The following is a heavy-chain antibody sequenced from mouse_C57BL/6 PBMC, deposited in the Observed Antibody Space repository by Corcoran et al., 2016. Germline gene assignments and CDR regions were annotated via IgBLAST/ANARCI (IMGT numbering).Heavy chain of an antibody. Sequence: QVQLQQSGPELVKPGASVKLACKASGYSFTSYYIHWVKQRPGQGLEWIGWSDPGSGNTKYNEKFKGKATLTADTSSSTAYMQLSSLTSEDSAVYYCARRDDDYAMDYWGQGTSVTVSS. D-gene: IGHD2-14*01. CDR2: SDPGSGNT. J-gene: IGHJ4*01. CDR3: ARRDDDYAMDY. V-gene: IGHV1-66*01. CDR1: GYSFTSYY.